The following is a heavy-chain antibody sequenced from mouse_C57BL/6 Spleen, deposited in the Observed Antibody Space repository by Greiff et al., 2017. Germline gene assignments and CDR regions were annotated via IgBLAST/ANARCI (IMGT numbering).Heavy chain of an antibody. CDR3: SRHDCGYAMDY. V-gene: IGHV2-9-1*01. CDR1: GFSLTSYA. J-gene: IGHJ4*01. Sequence: VKLQESGPGLVAPSQSLSITCTVSGFSLTSYAISWVRQPPGKGLEWLGVIWTGGGTNYNSALKSRQSISKDNAKSQVVLKMNSLQTDDTARYYYSRHDCGYAMDYWGQGTSVTVSS. D-gene: IGHD2-4*01. CDR2: IWTGGGT.